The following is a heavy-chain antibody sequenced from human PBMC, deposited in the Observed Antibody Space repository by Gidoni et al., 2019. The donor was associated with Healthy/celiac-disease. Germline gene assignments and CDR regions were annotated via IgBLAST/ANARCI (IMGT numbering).Heavy chain of an antibody. J-gene: IGHJ5*02. CDR3: ARARSGAAAGMGGNWFDP. V-gene: IGHV4-34*01. CDR2: INHSGST. D-gene: IGHD6-13*01. Sequence: QVQLQQWGAGLLKPSETLSLTCAVYGRSFSGYYWSWLRQPPGKGLEWIGEINHSGSTNYNPSLKSRVTISVDTSKNQFSLKLSSVTAADTAVYYCARARSGAAAGMGGNWFDPWGQGTLVTVSS. CDR1: GRSFSGYY.